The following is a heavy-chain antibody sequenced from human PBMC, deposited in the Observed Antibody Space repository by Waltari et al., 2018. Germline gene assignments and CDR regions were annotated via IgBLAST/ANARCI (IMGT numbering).Heavy chain of an antibody. V-gene: IGHV1-18*01. CDR3: ARVRDIVLVVGSTQKRNEFDA. J-gene: IGHJ5*02. CDR1: GYSFTNFG. Sequence: QVQLVQSGPEVKRPGASVKVSCKASGYSFTNFGISWVRQAPGQGLEWMGWISPYNDNTNYAQRLQGRVTMTTDTYTSTAYLELRSLNSDDTAVYFCARVRDIVLVVGSTQKRNEFDAWGQGTLVTVSS. D-gene: IGHD2-8*02. CDR2: ISPYNDNT.